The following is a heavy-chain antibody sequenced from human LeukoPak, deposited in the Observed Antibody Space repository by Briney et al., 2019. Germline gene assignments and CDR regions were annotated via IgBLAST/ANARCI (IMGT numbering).Heavy chain of an antibody. CDR2: ISAYNGNT. V-gene: IGHV1-18*01. D-gene: IGHD3-9*01. CDR1: GYTFTSYG. Sequence: ASVKISCKASGYTFTSYGISWVRQAPGQGLEWMGWISAYNGNTNYAQKLQGRVTMTTDTSTSTAYMELRSLRSDDTAVYYCARGYGRYFDWLIPNYDYWGQGTQVTVSS. J-gene: IGHJ4*02. CDR3: ARGYGRYFDWLIPNYDY.